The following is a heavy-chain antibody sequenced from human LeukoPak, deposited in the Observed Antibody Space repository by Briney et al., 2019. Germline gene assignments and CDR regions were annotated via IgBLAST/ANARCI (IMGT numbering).Heavy chain of an antibody. V-gene: IGHV3-64D*09. D-gene: IGHD2-15*01. CDR2: ISSKGDST. CDR1: GFSLSNSV. Sequence: GGSLTFSCSVSGFSLSNSVMHWVRQAPGKGLESVSAISSKGDSTYYADSVKGRFTISRDNSKDTLYLQMSSLRAEDTAVYYCVKRAGYCSGRSCWYRWFDSWGEVWLLTVSS. J-gene: IGHJ5*01. CDR3: VKRAGYCSGRSCWYRWFDS.